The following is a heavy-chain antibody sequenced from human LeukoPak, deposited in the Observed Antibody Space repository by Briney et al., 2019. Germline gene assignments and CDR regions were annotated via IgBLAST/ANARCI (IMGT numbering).Heavy chain of an antibody. CDR1: GGSISSYY. V-gene: IGHV4-59*08. CDR3: ARGGSYYGSGSTSDY. J-gene: IGHJ4*02. D-gene: IGHD3-10*01. Sequence: SETLSLTCTVSGGSISSYYWSWIRQPPGKGLEYIGYIYYSGSTDHNPSLKSRVTISVDTSKNQFSLKLSSVTAADTAVYYCARGGSYYGSGSTSDYWGQGTLVTVSS. CDR2: IYYSGST.